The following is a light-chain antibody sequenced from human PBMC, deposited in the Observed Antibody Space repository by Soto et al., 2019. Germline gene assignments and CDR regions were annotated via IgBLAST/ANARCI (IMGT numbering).Light chain of an antibody. J-gene: IGKJ2*01. CDR3: QRYNMWPLHT. Sequence: DIQMTQSPSTLSAPVGDRVTITCRASQSVSNWLAWYQQKPGKAPKLLIYDVSSLESGVPSRFSGVGSGTEFTLTISSLQSQDFAVYYCQRYNMWPLHTFGQGTKVDIK. CDR2: DVS. CDR1: QSVSNW. V-gene: IGKV1-5*01.